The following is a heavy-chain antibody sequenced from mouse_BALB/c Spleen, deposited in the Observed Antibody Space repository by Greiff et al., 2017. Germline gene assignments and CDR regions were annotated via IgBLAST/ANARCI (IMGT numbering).Heavy chain of an antibody. CDR1: GYSITSDYA. D-gene: IGHD3-1*01. Sequence: EVKLQQSGPGLVKPSQSLSLTCTVTGYSITSDYAWNWIRQFPGNKLEWMGYISYSGSTSYNPSLKSRISITRDTSKNQFFLQLNSVTTEDTATYYCARQLGLHYAMDYWGQGTSVTVSS. CDR2: ISYSGST. CDR3: ARQLGLHYAMDY. J-gene: IGHJ4*01. V-gene: IGHV3-2*02.